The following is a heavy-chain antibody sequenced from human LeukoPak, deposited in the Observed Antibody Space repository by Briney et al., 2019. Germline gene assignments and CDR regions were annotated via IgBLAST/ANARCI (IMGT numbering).Heavy chain of an antibody. V-gene: IGHV4-39*01. CDR3: ARMVWSTGPHP. CDR1: GGSISSSSYY. J-gene: IGHJ5*02. CDR2: IYYSGST. Sequence: AEPQSLTCTVSGGSISSSSYYWGWIRQPPGKGLDWIGSIYYSGSTYYHPSLKGRVTISVCTSKSQFSLKLSSVTAADTAVYYCARMVWSTGPHPWGQGTLVTVSS. D-gene: IGHD3-3*01.